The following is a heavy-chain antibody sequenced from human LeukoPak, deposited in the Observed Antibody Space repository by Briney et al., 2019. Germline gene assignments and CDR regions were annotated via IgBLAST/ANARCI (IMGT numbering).Heavy chain of an antibody. J-gene: IGHJ4*02. V-gene: IGHV1-2*06. D-gene: IGHD1-1*01. CDR3: ARGTTEGDY. CDR1: GYIFTASY. Sequence: ASVKVSCKASGYIFTASYIQWVRQAPGQGLEWVGRINPIGGGTNYAQSFEGRVTMTRDTSISTAYMELSRLTSDDTAIYYCARGTTEGDYWGQGTLVTVSS. CDR2: INPIGGGT.